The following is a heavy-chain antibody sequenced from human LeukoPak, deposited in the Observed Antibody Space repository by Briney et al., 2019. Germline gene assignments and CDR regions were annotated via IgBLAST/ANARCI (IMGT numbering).Heavy chain of an antibody. CDR1: GGSFSGYY. D-gene: IGHD4-17*01. Sequence: SETLSLTCAVYGGSFSGYYWSWIPQPPGKGLEWIREINHSGSTNYNPSLKSRVTISVVTSKNQFSLKLSSVTAADTAVYYCARGQYGDYRSRWFDPWGQGTLVTVSS. V-gene: IGHV4-34*01. CDR3: ARGQYGDYRSRWFDP. J-gene: IGHJ5*02. CDR2: INHSGST.